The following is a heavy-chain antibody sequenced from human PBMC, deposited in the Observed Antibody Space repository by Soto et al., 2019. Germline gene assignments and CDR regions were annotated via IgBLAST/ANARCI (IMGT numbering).Heavy chain of an antibody. D-gene: IGHD2-2*02. CDR3: ARGPISQTSFIDH. V-gene: IGHV3-30-3*01. Sequence: GVSMRLSCEASGFTFSSYPMHWVRQAPGKGLGWVTVISYDGGNQYYEDSVKGRFTISRDNSKDTQYLQMHSLRSDDTAVYFCARGPISQTSFIDHWGQGTLVTVSS. CDR1: GFTFSSYP. J-gene: IGHJ4*02. CDR2: ISYDGGNQ.